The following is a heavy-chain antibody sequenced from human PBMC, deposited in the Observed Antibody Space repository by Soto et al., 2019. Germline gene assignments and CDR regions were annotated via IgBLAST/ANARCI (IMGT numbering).Heavy chain of an antibody. CDR3: ASQHYYDSSGYYVVY. Sequence: SETLSLTCTVSGASISSNIYYWGWIRQPTGKRLKWIGNIHYSGSTYYDSSLQSRVTISIDTSKNQFSLKLSSVTATDTAVYYCASQHYYDSSGYYVVYWGQGTLVTVS. V-gene: IGHV4-39*01. J-gene: IGHJ4*02. CDR2: IHYSGST. D-gene: IGHD3-22*01. CDR1: GASISSNIYY.